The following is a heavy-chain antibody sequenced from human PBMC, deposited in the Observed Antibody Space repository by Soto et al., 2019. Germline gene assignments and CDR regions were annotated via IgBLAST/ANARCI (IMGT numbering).Heavy chain of an antibody. CDR2: INHSGST. J-gene: IGHJ4*02. CDR3: ARPAIAATVSAFDY. CDR1: GGSFSGYY. V-gene: IGHV4-34*01. D-gene: IGHD6-13*01. Sequence: QVQLQQWGAGLLKPSETLSLTCAVSGGSFSGYYWSWIRQPPGKGLEWIGEINHSGSTNYNPSLRSRVTISLDASKNQFSLKLSSVTAADTAVYYCARPAIAATVSAFDYWGQGTLVTVSS.